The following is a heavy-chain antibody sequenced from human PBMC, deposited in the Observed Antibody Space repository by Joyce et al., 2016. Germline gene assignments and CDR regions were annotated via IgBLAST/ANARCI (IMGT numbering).Heavy chain of an antibody. D-gene: IGHD3-10*01. Sequence: DVQLMESGGGLVKPGGSLRLSCAASGFAFTKSWMKWVGPAPGKGLEWVGRIKGNLDGGTTDYAAPVKGRFTISRDDSKAALYLQMNSLQTGDTAVYYCTTDMDRGQEIDYWGQGTLVTVSS. CDR2: IKGNLDGGTT. J-gene: IGHJ4*02. CDR3: TTDMDRGQEIDY. CDR1: GFAFTKSW. V-gene: IGHV3-15*01.